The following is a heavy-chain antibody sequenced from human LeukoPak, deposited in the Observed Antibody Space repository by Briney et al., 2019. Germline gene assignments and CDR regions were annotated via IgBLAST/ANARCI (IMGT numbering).Heavy chain of an antibody. CDR1: GFTFSSYE. D-gene: IGHD2-2*01. V-gene: IGHV3-48*03. CDR3: ARGYCSSTSCFGFFWY. J-gene: IGHJ4*02. Sequence: PGGSLRLSCAASGFTFSSYEMNWVRQAPGKGLEWVSYISSSGSTIYYADSVKGRFTISRDNAKNSLYLQMNSLRAEDTAVYYCARGYCSSTSCFGFFWYWGQGTLVAVSS. CDR2: ISSSGSTI.